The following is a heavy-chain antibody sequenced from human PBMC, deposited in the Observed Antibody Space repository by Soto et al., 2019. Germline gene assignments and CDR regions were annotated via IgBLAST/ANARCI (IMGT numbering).Heavy chain of an antibody. Sequence: QLQVQESGPGLVKPSETLSLTCTVSGGSISSSGYYWGWIRQPPGKGLEWIGSIYYSGSTYYNPSPRSRVTLSASPSTNQFSPKLSSVTAADTAVYYCARVGKSQSWIDPWGQGTLVTVSS. D-gene: IGHD1-26*01. CDR3: ARVGKSQSWIDP. CDR1: GGSISSSGYY. CDR2: IYYSGST. J-gene: IGHJ5*02. V-gene: IGHV4-39*01.